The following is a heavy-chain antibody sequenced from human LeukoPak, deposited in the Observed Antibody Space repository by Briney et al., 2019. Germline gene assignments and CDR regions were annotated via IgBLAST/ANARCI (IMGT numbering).Heavy chain of an antibody. CDR3: ARDCSSTSCYFCSGYFDY. CDR1: GGSISSNSYY. CDR2: IYYSGST. D-gene: IGHD2-2*01. V-gene: IGHV4-39*07. J-gene: IGHJ4*02. Sequence: PSETLSLTCAVSGGSISSNSYYWGWIRQPPGTGLEWIGSIYYSGSTYYNPSLKSRVTISVDTSKNQFSLKLSSVTAADTAVYYCARDCSSTSCYFCSGYFDYWGQGTLVTVSS.